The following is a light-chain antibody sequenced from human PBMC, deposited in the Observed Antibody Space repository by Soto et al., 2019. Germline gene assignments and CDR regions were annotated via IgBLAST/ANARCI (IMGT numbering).Light chain of an antibody. V-gene: IGLV1-40*01. CDR3: KSYDISLHNYV. J-gene: IGLJ1*01. CDR2: GDN. Sequence: QCLLTQPPSVSGAPGQRFSISCTGSTSNIVAPYDVHWYQHLPGTAPKLLIYGDNNRPSGVPDRFSGSKYGTSASLAITRLQAEDEADYYCKSYDISLHNYVFGTGTKVTVL. CDR1: TSNIVAPYD.